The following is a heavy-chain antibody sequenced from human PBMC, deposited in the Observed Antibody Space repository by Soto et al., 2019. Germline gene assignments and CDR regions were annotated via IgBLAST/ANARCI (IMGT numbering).Heavy chain of an antibody. CDR1: GYTFNNYG. CDR3: ARVAITLIRGLKVDFYSMDV. Sequence: ASVKVSCKASGYTFNNYGITWVRQAPGQGLEWLGWISVYNGNKNYAKKVQGRVSMTADTSTSTAHMELRSLQSDDTAVYFCARVAITLIRGLKVDFYSMDVWGQGTMVTVSS. D-gene: IGHD3-10*01. J-gene: IGHJ6*02. V-gene: IGHV1-18*01. CDR2: ISVYNGNK.